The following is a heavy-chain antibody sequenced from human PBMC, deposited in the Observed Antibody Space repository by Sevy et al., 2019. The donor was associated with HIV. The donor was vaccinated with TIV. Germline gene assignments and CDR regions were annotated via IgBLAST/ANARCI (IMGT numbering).Heavy chain of an antibody. J-gene: IGHJ6*02. CDR3: ARDKLQTTGSLGDYYYGLDV. V-gene: IGHV3-33*08. CDR1: GFMFSTYS. CDR2: IWYDGSNK. Sequence: GGSLRLSCVASGFMFSTYSMNWVRQAPGKGLEWVAIIWYDGSNKYYTESVKGRFTISRDNSKNMLYLQMNGLRAEDTAVYYCARDKLQTTGSLGDYYYGLDVWGQGTRVTVSS. D-gene: IGHD3-16*01.